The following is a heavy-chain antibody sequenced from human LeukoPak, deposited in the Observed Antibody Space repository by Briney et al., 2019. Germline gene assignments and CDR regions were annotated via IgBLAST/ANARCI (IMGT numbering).Heavy chain of an antibody. CDR3: ARGHGSCFY. Sequence: SETLSLTCAVYGGSFSGYYWSWIRQPPGKGLEWIGEINHSGSTNYNPSLKSRVTISVDTSKNQFSLKLSSVTAADTAVYYCARGHGSCFYWGQGTLVTVSS. CDR2: INHSGST. D-gene: IGHD2-15*01. V-gene: IGHV4-34*01. J-gene: IGHJ4*02. CDR1: GGSFSGYY.